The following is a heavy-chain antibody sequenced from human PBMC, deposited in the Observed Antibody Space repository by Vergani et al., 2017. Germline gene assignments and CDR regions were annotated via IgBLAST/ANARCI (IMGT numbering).Heavy chain of an antibody. CDR3: ERHDSDHYDSSYYRFDV. CDR2: IYYSGST. CDR1: GGSISSSSHF. Sequence: QLQLHKSGPGLVKPSETLSLTCTLSGGSISSSSHFWGWLRQTPGKGLEWIGSIYYSGSTYYNQSLKSRVIISVDTSKNQFSLKLISVTAADSTVYYCERHDSDHYDSSYYRFDVWGQGTTVTVSS. V-gene: IGHV4-39*01. J-gene: IGHJ6*02. D-gene: IGHD3-16*01.